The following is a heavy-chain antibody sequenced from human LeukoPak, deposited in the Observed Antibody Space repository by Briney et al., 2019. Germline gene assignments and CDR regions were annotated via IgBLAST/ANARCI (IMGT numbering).Heavy chain of an antibody. J-gene: IGHJ2*01. CDR3: ASAPYRSSSWGFDL. CDR1: GFTVSSNY. D-gene: IGHD6-6*01. Sequence: GGSLRLSCAASGFTVSSNYMSWVRQAPGKGLEWVSVIYSGGSTYYADSVKGRFTISRDNSKNTLYLQMNSLRAEDTAVYYCASAPYRSSSWGFDLWGRGTLVTVSS. V-gene: IGHV3-53*01. CDR2: IYSGGST.